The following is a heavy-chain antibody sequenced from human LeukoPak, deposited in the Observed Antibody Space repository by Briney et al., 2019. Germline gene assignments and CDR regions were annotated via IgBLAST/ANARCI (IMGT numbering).Heavy chain of an antibody. Sequence: SVKVSCKASGGTFSSYAISWVRQAPGLGLEWMGGIIPIFGTANYAQKFQGRVMITADESTSTAYMELSSLRSEDTAVYYCARGAGATYYYDSSGYYYFDYWGQGTLVTVSS. CDR2: IIPIFGTA. D-gene: IGHD3-22*01. V-gene: IGHV1-69*01. CDR3: ARGAGATYYYDSSGYYYFDY. CDR1: GGTFSSYA. J-gene: IGHJ4*02.